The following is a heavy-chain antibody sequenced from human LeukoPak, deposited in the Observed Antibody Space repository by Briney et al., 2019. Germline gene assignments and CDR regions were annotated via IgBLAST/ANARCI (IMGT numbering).Heavy chain of an antibody. J-gene: IGHJ4*02. CDR2: IVVGSGNT. V-gene: IGHV1-58*02. CDR1: GFTFTSSA. Sequence: GASVMVSCKASGFTFTSSAMQWVRQARGQRLEWIGWIVVGSGNTNYAQKFQERVTITRDMSTSTAYMELSSLRSEDTAVYYCAARGSTLSGPIDYWGQGTLVTVSS. D-gene: IGHD2-2*01. CDR3: AARGSTLSGPIDY.